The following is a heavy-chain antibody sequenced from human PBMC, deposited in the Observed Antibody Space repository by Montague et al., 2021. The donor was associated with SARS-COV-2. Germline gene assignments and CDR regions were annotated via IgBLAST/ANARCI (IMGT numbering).Heavy chain of an antibody. J-gene: IGHJ6*02. Sequence: SETLSLTCTVSGGSISSSSYYWGWVRQPPGKGLEWIGSIYYSGSTYYNPSLKSPVTISVDTSKNQFSLRLSSVTAADTAVYYCARDLAGYYGSGSYGGMDVWGQGTTVTVSS. V-gene: IGHV4-39*07. CDR3: ARDLAGYYGSGSYGGMDV. CDR1: GGSISSSSYY. CDR2: IYYSGST. D-gene: IGHD3-10*01.